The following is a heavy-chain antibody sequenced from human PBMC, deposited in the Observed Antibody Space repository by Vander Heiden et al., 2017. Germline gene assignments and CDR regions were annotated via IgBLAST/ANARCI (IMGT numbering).Heavy chain of an antibody. V-gene: IGHV3-74*01. D-gene: IGHD5-12*01. J-gene: IGHJ2*01. CDR3: ARDRGWLQHLYWYFDL. CDR2: INREGSST. CDR1: GFTFSIYW. Sequence: EVQLVESGGGLVQPGGSLILSCAASGFTFSIYWMHWVRQAPGKGLVWVSRINREGSSTSYADSVKGRFTISRDNAKNTLYLQMNSLRAEDTAVYYCARDRGWLQHLYWYFDLWGRGTLVTVSS.